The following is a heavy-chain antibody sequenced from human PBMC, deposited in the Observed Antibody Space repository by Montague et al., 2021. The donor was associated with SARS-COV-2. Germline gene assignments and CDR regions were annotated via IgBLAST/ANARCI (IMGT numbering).Heavy chain of an antibody. CDR3: ARGYGFWSGGYYYYYGMDV. Sequence: SLRLSCAASGFTFSSYSMNWVRQAPGKGLEWVSSISSSSYIYYADSVKGRFTISRDNAKNSLYLQMNSLRAEDTAVYYCARGYGFWSGGYYYYYGMDVWGQGTTVTVSS. V-gene: IGHV3-21*01. J-gene: IGHJ6*02. CDR2: ISSSSYI. CDR1: GFTFSSYS. D-gene: IGHD3-3*01.